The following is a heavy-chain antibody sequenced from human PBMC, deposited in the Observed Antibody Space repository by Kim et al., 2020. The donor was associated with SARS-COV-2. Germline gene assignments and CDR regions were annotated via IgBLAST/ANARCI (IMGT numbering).Heavy chain of an antibody. V-gene: IGHV4-59*08. J-gene: IGHJ6*03. D-gene: IGHD3-22*01. CDR2: IYYSGST. CDR1: GGSISSYY. Sequence: SETLSLTCTVSGGSISSYYWSWIRQPPGKGLEWIGYIYYSGSTNYNPSLKSRVTISVDTSKNQFSLKLSSVTAADTAVYYCARLLDYDSSGYYSPEVRGTMDVWGKGTTVTVSS. CDR3: ARLLDYDSSGYYSPEVRGTMDV.